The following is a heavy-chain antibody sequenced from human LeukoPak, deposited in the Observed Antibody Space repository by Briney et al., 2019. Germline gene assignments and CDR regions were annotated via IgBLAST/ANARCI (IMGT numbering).Heavy chain of an antibody. Sequence: GASVKVSCKASGYTLTDYYMHWVRQAPGQGFEWMGWINPSDGDTNYAQKFQGRVTMTRDTSISTAHMEVSRLRSDDTAVYYCARANFLYCSSTTCLFDYWGQGTLVTVSS. CDR1: GYTLTDYY. CDR3: ARANFLYCSSTTCLFDY. V-gene: IGHV1-2*02. CDR2: INPSDGDT. J-gene: IGHJ4*02. D-gene: IGHD2-2*01.